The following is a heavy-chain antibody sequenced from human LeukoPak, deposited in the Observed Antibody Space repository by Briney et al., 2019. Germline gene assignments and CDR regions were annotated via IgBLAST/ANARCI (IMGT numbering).Heavy chain of an antibody. CDR2: IWYDGSNK. CDR3: ARSFTPGIAVAGPFDY. V-gene: IGHV3-33*01. Sequence: PGRSLRLSCAASGFTFSSYGMHWVRQAPGKGLEWVAVIWYDGSNKYYADSVKGRFTISRDNSKNTLYLQMNSLRAEDTAVYYCARSFTPGIAVAGPFDYWGQGTLVTVPS. CDR1: GFTFSSYG. D-gene: IGHD6-19*01. J-gene: IGHJ4*02.